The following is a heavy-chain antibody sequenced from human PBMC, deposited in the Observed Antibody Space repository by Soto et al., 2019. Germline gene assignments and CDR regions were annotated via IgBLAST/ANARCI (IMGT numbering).Heavy chain of an antibody. Sequence: GGSLRLSCAASGFTFSDYFMSWMRQTPGKGLEWLTYISSSGDTRYYADSVKGRFTVSRDNTRNTMYLQMNSLRAEDTAVYHCAIAFDIWGQGTVVTVSS. V-gene: IGHV3-11*01. CDR1: GFTFSDYF. CDR2: ISSSGDTR. J-gene: IGHJ3*02. CDR3: AIAFDI.